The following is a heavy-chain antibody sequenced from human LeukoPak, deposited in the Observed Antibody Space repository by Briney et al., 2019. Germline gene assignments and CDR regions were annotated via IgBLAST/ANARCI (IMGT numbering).Heavy chain of an antibody. V-gene: IGHV1-69*05. CDR1: GCTFSSYA. J-gene: IGHJ4*02. D-gene: IGHD2-2*01. CDR2: IIPIFGTA. CDR3: ARDHQLLLDY. Sequence: SSVKVSCKASGCTFSSYAISWVRQAPGQGLEWKGGIIPIFGTANYAKKFQGRVTITTDEPTSTAYMELSSLRSEDTAVYYCARDHQLLLDYWGQGTLVTVSS.